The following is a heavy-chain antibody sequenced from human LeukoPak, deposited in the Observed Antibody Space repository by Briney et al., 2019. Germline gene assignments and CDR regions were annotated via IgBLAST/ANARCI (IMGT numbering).Heavy chain of an antibody. CDR1: GFTFSSYG. V-gene: IGHV3-33*01. J-gene: IGHJ4*02. D-gene: IGHD5-18*01. Sequence: GRSLRLSCAASGFTFSSYGMHWVRQAPGKGLEWVAVIWYDGSNKYYADSVKGRFTISRDNSKNTLYLQMNSLRAEDTAVYYCASLYVDTAMVRDYYFDYWGQGTLVTVSS. CDR3: ASLYVDTAMVRDYYFDY. CDR2: IWYDGSNK.